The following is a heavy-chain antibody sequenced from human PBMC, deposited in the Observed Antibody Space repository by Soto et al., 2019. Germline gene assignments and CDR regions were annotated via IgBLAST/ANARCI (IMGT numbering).Heavy chain of an antibody. CDR2: IYYSGNT. V-gene: IGHV4-39*01. CDR1: GGSISSSSYY. J-gene: IGHJ2*01. CDR3: ARRLTTIPFVEWYFDL. D-gene: IGHD4-17*01. Sequence: QLQLQESGPGLVKPSETLSLTCTVSGGSISSSSYYWGWIRQPPGKGLEWIGSIYYSGNTYYNPSLQSRVTISGDTSKNQFSLKLSSVTAADTAVYYCARRLTTIPFVEWYFDLWGRGTLVTVSS.